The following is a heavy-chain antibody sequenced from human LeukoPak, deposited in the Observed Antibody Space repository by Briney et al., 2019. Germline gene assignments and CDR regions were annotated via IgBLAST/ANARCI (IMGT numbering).Heavy chain of an antibody. CDR1: GLTVTTSA. J-gene: IGHJ5*02. CDR3: AKRYYEGGFDP. D-gene: IGHD3-16*01. Sequence: GGSLRLSCSASGLTVTTSAMTWVRQGPDKGLQWVASISGATNNTYYADSVKGRFTISRDNSKNTLYLQMNRLRVDDTALYFCAKRYYEGGFDPWGQGTLVIVSS. CDR2: ISGATNNT. V-gene: IGHV3-23*01.